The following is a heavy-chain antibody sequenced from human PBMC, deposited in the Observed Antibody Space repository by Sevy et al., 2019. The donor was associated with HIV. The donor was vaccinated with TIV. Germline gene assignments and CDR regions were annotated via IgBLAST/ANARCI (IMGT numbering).Heavy chain of an antibody. Sequence: GGSLRLSCAASGFTFSSYAMHWVRRAPGKGLEWVAVISYDGSNKDYADSGKGRFTISRDNSKNTLYLQMNSLRAEDTAVYYCARAGYCSGGSCYPPGYYYYYGMDVWGQGTTVTVSS. CDR1: GFTFSSYA. J-gene: IGHJ6*02. CDR3: ARAGYCSGGSCYPPGYYYYYGMDV. D-gene: IGHD2-15*01. V-gene: IGHV3-30-3*01. CDR2: ISYDGSNK.